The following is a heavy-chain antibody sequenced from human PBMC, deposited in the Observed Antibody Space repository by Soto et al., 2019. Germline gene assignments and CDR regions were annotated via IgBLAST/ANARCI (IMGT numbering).Heavy chain of an antibody. CDR1: GGTFSSYA. V-gene: IGHV1-69*01. D-gene: IGHD2-2*02. Sequence: QVQLVQSGAEVKKPGSSVKVSCKASGGTFSSYAISWVRQAPGQGLEWMGGIIPIFGTANYAQKFQGRVTITADESTSTAYMELSSLISEDTAVYYCASGEVVVVPAAIQVHYYYGMDVWGQGTTVTVSS. CDR2: IIPIFGTA. CDR3: ASGEVVVVPAAIQVHYYYGMDV. J-gene: IGHJ6*02.